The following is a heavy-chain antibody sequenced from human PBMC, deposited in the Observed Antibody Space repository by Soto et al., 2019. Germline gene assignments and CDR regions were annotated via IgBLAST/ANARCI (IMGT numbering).Heavy chain of an antibody. Sequence: GASVKVSCKASGYTFGGFFLHWVRQAPGLGLEWMGWINPNSGDTNYAQKFQGRVTMTRDTSISTAYMDLSRLSSDDTAVYYCARVKNYYDRSGPFDYWGQGTLVTVSS. D-gene: IGHD3-22*01. V-gene: IGHV1-2*02. CDR1: GYTFGGFF. CDR2: INPNSGDT. J-gene: IGHJ4*02. CDR3: ARVKNYYDRSGPFDY.